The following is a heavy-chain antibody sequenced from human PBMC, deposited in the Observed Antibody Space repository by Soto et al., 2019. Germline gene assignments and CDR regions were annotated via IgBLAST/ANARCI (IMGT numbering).Heavy chain of an antibody. V-gene: IGHV3-74*01. D-gene: IGHD6-13*01. CDR2: IDTSGSST. J-gene: IGHJ4*02. CDR3: AKDSWYFDL. Sequence: GESLKISCEASGFIFTNFWMHWVRQVPGKGLVWVSRIDTSGSSTSYADSVKGRFTISRDNAKNAVSLQMNSLRAEDTGVYYCAKDSWYFDLWSQGSLVTVSS. CDR1: GFIFTNFW.